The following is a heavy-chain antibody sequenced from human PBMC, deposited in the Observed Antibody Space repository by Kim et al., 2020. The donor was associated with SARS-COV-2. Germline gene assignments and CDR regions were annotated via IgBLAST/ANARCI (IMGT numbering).Heavy chain of an antibody. Sequence: GGSLRLSCAASGFTFSSYAMHWVRQAPGKGLEWVAVISYDGSNKYYADSVKGRFTIYRDNSKNTLYLQMNSLRAEDTAVYYCARDTPGAAAGTFDLWGRG. CDR2: ISYDGSNK. J-gene: IGHJ2*01. D-gene: IGHD6-13*01. CDR1: GFTFSSYA. CDR3: ARDTPGAAAGTFDL. V-gene: IGHV3-30*04.